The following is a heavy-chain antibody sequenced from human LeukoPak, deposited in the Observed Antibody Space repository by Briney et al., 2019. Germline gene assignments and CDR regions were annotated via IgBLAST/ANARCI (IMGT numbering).Heavy chain of an antibody. Sequence: GGSLRLSCAASGFTFSSYAMHWVRQAPGKGLEWVAVISYDGSNKYYADSVKGRFTISRDNSKNTLYLQMNSLRAEDTAVYYCARGSRDGYNLFDYWGQGTLVTVSS. CDR1: GFTFSSYA. CDR2: ISYDGSNK. J-gene: IGHJ4*02. CDR3: ARGSRDGYNLFDY. D-gene: IGHD5-24*01. V-gene: IGHV3-30-3*01.